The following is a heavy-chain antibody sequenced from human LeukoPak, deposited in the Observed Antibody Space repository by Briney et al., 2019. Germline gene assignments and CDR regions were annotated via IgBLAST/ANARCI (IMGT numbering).Heavy chain of an antibody. CDR1: GYTFTGYY. CDR2: INPNSGGT. D-gene: IGHD3-22*01. V-gene: IGHV1-2*02. CDR3: ARGRGMSITMIVVALGDY. J-gene: IGHJ4*02. Sequence: ASVKVSCKASGYTFTGYYMHWVRHAPGQGLEWMGWINPNSGGTNYAQKFQGRVTMTRDTSISTAYMELRRLRSDDTAVYYCARGRGMSITMIVVALGDYWGQGTLVTVSS.